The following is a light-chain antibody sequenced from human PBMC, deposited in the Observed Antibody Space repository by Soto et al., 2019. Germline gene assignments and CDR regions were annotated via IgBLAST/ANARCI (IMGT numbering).Light chain of an antibody. CDR1: QSVASSH. J-gene: IGKJ4*01. CDR2: DAS. CDR3: QQFSSYPLT. Sequence: EIVLTQSPGTLSLSPGERATLSCRASQSVASSHLALYQQKPGQAPRLLIYDASNRATGIPARFSGSGSGTDFTLTISRLEPEDFAVYYCQQFSSYPLTFGGGTKVDIK. V-gene: IGKV3-20*01.